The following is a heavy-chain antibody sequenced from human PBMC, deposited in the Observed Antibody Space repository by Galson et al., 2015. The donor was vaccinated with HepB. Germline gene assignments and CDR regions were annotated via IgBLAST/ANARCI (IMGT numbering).Heavy chain of an antibody. J-gene: IGHJ4*02. CDR3: ARALLEMATIPLRY. CDR1: GYTFTGYY. CDR2: INPNSGGT. V-gene: IGHV1-2*02. Sequence: SVKVSCKASGYTFTGYYMHWVRQAPGQGLEWMGWINPNSGGTNYAQKFQGRVTMTRDTSISTAYMELSRLRSDDTAVYYCARALLEMATIPLRYWGQGTLVTVSS. D-gene: IGHD5-24*01.